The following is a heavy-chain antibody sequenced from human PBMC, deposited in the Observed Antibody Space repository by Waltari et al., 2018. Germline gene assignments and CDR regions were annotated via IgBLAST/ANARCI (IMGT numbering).Heavy chain of an antibody. CDR3: ARVPYCSSTSCYPGGDY. J-gene: IGHJ4*02. CDR1: GYTFTGYY. D-gene: IGHD2-2*01. Sequence: QVQLVQSGAEVKKPGASVKVSCKASGYTFTGYYMHWARQAPGQGLEWMRWINPNSGGTNYAQKFQGRVTMTRDTSISTAYMELSRLRSDDTAVYYCARVPYCSSTSCYPGGDYWGQGTLVTVSS. V-gene: IGHV1-2*02. CDR2: INPNSGGT.